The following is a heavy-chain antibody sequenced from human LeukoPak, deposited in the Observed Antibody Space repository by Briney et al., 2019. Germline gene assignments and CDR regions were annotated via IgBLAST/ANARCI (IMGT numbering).Heavy chain of an antibody. J-gene: IGHJ4*02. CDR2: ISSSSSHI. CDR3: ARDPDSSGYYSDY. Sequence: GGSLRLSCAASGFTFSDYYMSWIRQAPGKGLEWVSYISSSSSHIYYADSVKGRFTISRDNSKNTLYLQMNSLRAEDTAVYYCARDPDSSGYYSDYWGQGTLVTVSS. V-gene: IGHV3-11*06. D-gene: IGHD3-22*01. CDR1: GFTFSDYY.